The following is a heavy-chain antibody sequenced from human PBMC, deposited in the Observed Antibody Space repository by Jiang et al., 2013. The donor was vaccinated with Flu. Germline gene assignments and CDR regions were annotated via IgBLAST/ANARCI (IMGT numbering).Heavy chain of an antibody. CDR2: IIPILGIT. CDR1: GGTFSSYA. D-gene: IGHD5-24*01. Sequence: GAEVKKPGSSMKVSCKASGGTFSSYAISWVRQAPGQGLEWMGRIIPILGITNYAQRFQGRVTITADKSTGTAYMELSSLRSEDTAVYYCARVRRGWLQPYYYYGMDVWGQGTTVTVSS. V-gene: IGHV1-69*04. J-gene: IGHJ6*02. CDR3: ARVRRGWLQPYYYYGMDV.